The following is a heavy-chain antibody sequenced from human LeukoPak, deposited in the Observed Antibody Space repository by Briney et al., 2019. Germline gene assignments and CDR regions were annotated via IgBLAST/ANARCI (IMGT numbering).Heavy chain of an antibody. Sequence: KFGESLKISCKGSGYSFTSYWIGWVRQMPGKGLEWMGNIYPGDSDTRYSPSFQGQVTISADKSISTAYLQWSSLKASDTAMYYCARLSYYDYVWGSYRYTGYERGFDYWGQGTLVTVSS. V-gene: IGHV5-51*01. J-gene: IGHJ4*02. CDR2: IYPGDSDT. CDR1: GYSFTSYW. D-gene: IGHD3-16*02. CDR3: ARLSYYDYVWGSYRYTGYERGFDY.